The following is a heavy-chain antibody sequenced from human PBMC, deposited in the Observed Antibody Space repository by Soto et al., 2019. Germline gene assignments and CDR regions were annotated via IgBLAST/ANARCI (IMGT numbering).Heavy chain of an antibody. V-gene: IGHV3-23*01. J-gene: IGHJ6*02. Sequence: GGSLRLSCAASGFTFSSYAMSWVRQAPGKGLEWVSAISGSGGSTYYADSVKGRFTISRDNSKNTLYLQMNSLRAEDTAVYYCAKRGTMIVPQGADYYGMDVCGQGTTVTVSS. CDR1: GFTFSSYA. CDR2: ISGSGGST. D-gene: IGHD3-22*01. CDR3: AKRGTMIVPQGADYYGMDV.